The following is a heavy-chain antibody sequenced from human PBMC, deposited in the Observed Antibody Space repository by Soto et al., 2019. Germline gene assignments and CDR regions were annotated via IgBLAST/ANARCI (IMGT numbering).Heavy chain of an antibody. V-gene: IGHV4-4*01. CDR1: GGSIGNTNW. CDR3: ARDPGYCTNGVCPIFDF. CDR2: IYHSGST. D-gene: IGHD2-8*01. J-gene: IGHJ4*02. Sequence: TLSLTCAVSGGSIGNTNWWTWVRQPPGRGLEWIGEIYHSGSTNYNPSLKSRVTISVDKSKNQFSLNLSSVTAADTAVYFCARDPGYCTNGVCPIFDFWGQGLLVTVSS.